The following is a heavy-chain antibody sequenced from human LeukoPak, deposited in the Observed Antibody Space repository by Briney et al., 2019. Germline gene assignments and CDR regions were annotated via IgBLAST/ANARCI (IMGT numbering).Heavy chain of an antibody. J-gene: IGHJ4*02. V-gene: IGHV1-3*01. CDR2: INAGNGNT. Sequence: ASVKVSCTASGYTFTSYAMHWVRQAPGQRLEWMGWINAGNGNTKYSQKFQGRVTITRDTSASTAYMELSSLRSEDTAVYYCARVGIAVAFDYWGQGTLVTVSS. CDR3: ARVGIAVAFDY. CDR1: GYTFTSYA. D-gene: IGHD6-19*01.